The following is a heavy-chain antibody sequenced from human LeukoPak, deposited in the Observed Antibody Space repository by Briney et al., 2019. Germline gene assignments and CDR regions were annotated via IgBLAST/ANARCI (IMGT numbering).Heavy chain of an antibody. V-gene: IGHV3-7*01. Sequence: GGSLRLSCTASGFTFSNYWMTWVRQAPGEGLEWVASIKQDGSEKQYVGSVRGRFTISRDNAKNVLDLQMDSLTAEDTALYYCAKDIHWFQSYCWRQGPLITVSS. CDR1: GFTFSNYW. J-gene: IGHJ4*02. CDR2: IKQDGSEK. D-gene: IGHD3-10*01. CDR3: AKDIHWFQSYC.